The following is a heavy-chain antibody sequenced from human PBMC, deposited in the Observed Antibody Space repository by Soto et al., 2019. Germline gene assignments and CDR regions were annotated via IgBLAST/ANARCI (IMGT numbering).Heavy chain of an antibody. Sequence: SETLSLTCTVSGGSISSSSYYWGWIRQPPGKGLEWIGYIYYSGSTYYNPSLKSRVTISVDTSKNQFSLKLSSVTAADTAVYYCARDYGDSYGDAFDIWGQGTMVTVSS. CDR3: ARDYGDSYGDAFDI. D-gene: IGHD4-17*01. J-gene: IGHJ3*02. CDR2: IYYSGST. V-gene: IGHV4-31*03. CDR1: GGSISSSSYY.